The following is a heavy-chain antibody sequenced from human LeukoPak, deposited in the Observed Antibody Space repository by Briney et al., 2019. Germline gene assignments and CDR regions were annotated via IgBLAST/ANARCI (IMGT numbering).Heavy chain of an antibody. CDR1: GFTFNIYW. CDR3: ARDKAYGDSEDY. CDR2: INQDGSEK. Sequence: PGGSLRLSCAASGFTFNIYWMRWVRQAPGKGLEWVANINQDGSEKYCVDSVKGRFTISRDNAKNSLYLHMNSLRAEDTAVYYCARDKAYGDSEDYWGQGTLVTVSS. V-gene: IGHV3-7*05. D-gene: IGHD4-17*01. J-gene: IGHJ4*02.